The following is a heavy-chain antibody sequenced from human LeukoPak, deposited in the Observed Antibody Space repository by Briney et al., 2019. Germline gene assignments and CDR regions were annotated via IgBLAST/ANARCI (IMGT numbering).Heavy chain of an antibody. CDR1: GVSISSNLW. D-gene: IGHD3-10*01. Sequence: GTLSLTCAVSGVSISSNLWWTWVRQPPGKGLEWIVEIHHSGSINYNPSLKSRVTISVDKAKNQFSLNLNSVTAADTAVYYCARGGDRSFDYWGQGTLVTVSS. V-gene: IGHV4-4*02. J-gene: IGHJ4*02. CDR3: ARGGDRSFDY. CDR2: IHHSGSI.